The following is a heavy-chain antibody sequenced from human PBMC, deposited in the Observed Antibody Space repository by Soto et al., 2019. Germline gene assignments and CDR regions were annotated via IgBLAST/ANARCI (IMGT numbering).Heavy chain of an antibody. J-gene: IGHJ5*02. CDR2: IYYSGST. Sequence: PSETLSLTCTVSGGSISSYYWSWIRQPPGKGLEWIGYIYYSGSTNYNPSLKSRVTISVDTSKNQFSLKLSSVTAADTAVYYCAREVGDRLAAAGISNWFDPWGQGTVVTVSS. CDR3: AREVGDRLAAAGISNWFDP. D-gene: IGHD6-13*01. V-gene: IGHV4-59*01. CDR1: GGSISSYY.